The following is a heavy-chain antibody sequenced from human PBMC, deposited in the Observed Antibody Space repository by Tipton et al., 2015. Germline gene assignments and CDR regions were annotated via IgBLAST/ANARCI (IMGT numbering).Heavy chain of an antibody. Sequence: SLRLSCAASGFTFSNYGMHWVRQAPGKGLEWVAVIPFDGSNKDYADSVKGRFTISRDNSKNTLYLQMNSLRAEDTAVYYCAKSPMVRSWGKLDPWGQGTLVTVSS. CDR1: GFTFSNYG. V-gene: IGHV3-30*18. D-gene: IGHD3-10*01. J-gene: IGHJ5*02. CDR3: AKSPMVRSWGKLDP. CDR2: IPFDGSNK.